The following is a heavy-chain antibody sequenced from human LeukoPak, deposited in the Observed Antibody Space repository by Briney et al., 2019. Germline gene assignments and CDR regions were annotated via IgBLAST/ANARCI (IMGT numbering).Heavy chain of an antibody. V-gene: IGHV4-34*01. D-gene: IGHD3-10*01. J-gene: IGHJ4*02. Sequence: SETLSLTCAVYGGSFSGYYWSWIRQPPGKGLEWIGEINHSGSANYNPSLKSRVTISVDTSKNQFSLKLSSVTAADTTVYYCARSTITMVRGVIQYYFDYWGQGTLVTVSS. CDR3: ARSTITMVRGVIQYYFDY. CDR2: INHSGSA. CDR1: GGSFSGYY.